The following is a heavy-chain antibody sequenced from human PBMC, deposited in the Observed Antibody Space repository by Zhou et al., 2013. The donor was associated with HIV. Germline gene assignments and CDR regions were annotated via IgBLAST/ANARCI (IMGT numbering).Heavy chain of an antibody. CDR1: GGTFSSYA. D-gene: IGHD6-13*01. V-gene: IGHV1-69*12. CDR3: ASGAGRSSSWYSDQYYYYMDV. CDR2: IIPFFGKA. Sequence: QVQLVQSGAEVKQPGSSVQVSCKVSGGTFSSYAISWVRQAPGQGLEWMGGIIPFFGKANYAQKFQARVTITADESTSTAYMELSSLRSEDTAVYYCASGAGRSSSWYSDQYYYYMDVWGKGTTVTVSS. J-gene: IGHJ6*03.